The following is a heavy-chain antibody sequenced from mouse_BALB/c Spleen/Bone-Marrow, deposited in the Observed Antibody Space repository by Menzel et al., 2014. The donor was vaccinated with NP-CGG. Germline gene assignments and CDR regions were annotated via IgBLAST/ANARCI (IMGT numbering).Heavy chain of an antibody. Sequence: QVQLKHSGPGLVAPSQSLSITCTVSGFSLTDYGVSWIRQPPGKGLEWLGVLWGGGITYYNSTLKSRLSISRDNSKGQVFLKMNSLQTDDTAIYYCARHWDYDYGFAYWGQGTLVTVSA. CDR3: ARHWDYDYGFAY. V-gene: IGHV2-6-5*01. CDR1: GFSLTDYG. CDR2: LWGGGIT. J-gene: IGHJ3*01. D-gene: IGHD2-4*01.